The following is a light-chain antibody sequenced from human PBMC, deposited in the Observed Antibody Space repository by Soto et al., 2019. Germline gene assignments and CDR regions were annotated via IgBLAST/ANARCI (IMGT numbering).Light chain of an antibody. J-gene: IGKJ5*01. V-gene: IGKV3-11*01. Sequence: EIVLTQSPATLSLSPGERATLSCRASQSVVTYLAWYQQKPGQAPRLLIYDASNRATGIPARFSGSGSGTYITLTSSSLDHEDFAVYYYQQRSNWITFGQGTRLE. CDR2: DAS. CDR1: QSVVTY. CDR3: QQRSNWIT.